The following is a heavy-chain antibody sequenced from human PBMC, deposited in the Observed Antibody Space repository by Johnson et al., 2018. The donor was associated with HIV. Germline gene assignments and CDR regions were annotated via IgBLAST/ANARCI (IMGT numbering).Heavy chain of an antibody. V-gene: IGHV3-33*01. D-gene: IGHD6-13*01. J-gene: IGHJ3*02. CDR3: ARDTDSSSWYTGPDAFDI. CDR2: IWYDGRNI. Sequence: QSVESGGGVVQPGRSLRLSCAASGFTFNSYGMHWVLQAPGKGLAWVAVIWYDGRNIYYADSVKGLSTISRDHSKNTLCLQMNSLRAEDTAVYYCARDTDSSSWYTGPDAFDIWGQGTMVTVSS. CDR1: GFTFNSYG.